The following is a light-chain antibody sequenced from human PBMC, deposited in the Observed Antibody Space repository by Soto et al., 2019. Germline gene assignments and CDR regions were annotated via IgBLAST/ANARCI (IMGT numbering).Light chain of an antibody. V-gene: IGLV2-14*01. CDR2: EVS. Sequence: QSALTQPASVSGSPGQSITISCTGTSSDVGAYNFVSWYQHHPGKAPKLMIYEVSNRPSGISNRFSGSKSGNTASLTISGVQAEDEADYYCSSYTTIYTLGFGTGTKLTVL. CDR1: SSDVGAYNF. CDR3: SSYTTIYTLG. J-gene: IGLJ1*01.